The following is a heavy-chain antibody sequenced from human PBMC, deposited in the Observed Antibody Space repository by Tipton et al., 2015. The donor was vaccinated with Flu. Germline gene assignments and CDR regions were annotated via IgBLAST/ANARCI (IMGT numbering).Heavy chain of an antibody. CDR2: VYHTGDT. CDR1: GASFSSTSYH. J-gene: IGHJ4*02. CDR3: ATVSSFYFFFDS. V-gene: IGHV4-39*07. D-gene: IGHD3-3*02. Sequence: TLSLTCSVPGASFSSTSYHWAWIRQPPGKGLEWIGSVYHTGDTFITPSLQSRVTISINTSKSQFSLKLTSVTATDTAAYFCATVSSFYFFFDSWGQGTLVAVSS.